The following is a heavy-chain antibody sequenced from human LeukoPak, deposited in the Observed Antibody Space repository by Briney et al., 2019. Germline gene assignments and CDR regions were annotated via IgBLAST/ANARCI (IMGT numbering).Heavy chain of an antibody. CDR1: GGSISSYY. J-gene: IGHJ4*02. V-gene: IGHV4-4*07. CDR2: VYAGGNS. Sequence: SETLSLTCTVSGGSISSYYWSWIRQPAGKGLEWIGRVYAGGNSNYNPSLKSRTTLSIDTSKNEFSLMLTSVTAADTAIYYCARDSRYHDFWSGYIDYWGQGILVTVSS. D-gene: IGHD3-3*01. CDR3: ARDSRYHDFWSGYIDY.